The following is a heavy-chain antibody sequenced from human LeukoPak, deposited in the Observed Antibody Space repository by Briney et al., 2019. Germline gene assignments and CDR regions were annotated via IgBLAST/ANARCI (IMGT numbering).Heavy chain of an antibody. V-gene: IGHV3-30*01. CDR3: ARASRAFDY. Sequence: GRSLRLSCAASGFTFSSYAMHWVRKAPGKGLEWVAVISYDGSNKYYADSVKGRFTISRDNSKNTLYLQMNRLRAEDTAVYYCARASRAFDYWGQGTLVTVSS. CDR1: GFTFSSYA. CDR2: ISYDGSNK. J-gene: IGHJ4*02. D-gene: IGHD6-13*01.